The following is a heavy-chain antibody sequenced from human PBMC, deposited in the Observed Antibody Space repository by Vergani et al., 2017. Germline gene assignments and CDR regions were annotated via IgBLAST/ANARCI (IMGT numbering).Heavy chain of an antibody. Sequence: EVQLVESGGGLVQPGGSLRLSCAASGFTFSSYGMNWVRQAPGKGLEWVSYISSSSSTIYYADSVKGRFTISRDNAKNSLYLQMNSLRAEDTAVYYCARALRAGGNSGDFDYWGQGTLVTVSS. CDR1: GFTFSSYG. CDR3: ARALRAGGNSGDFDY. CDR2: ISSSSSTI. V-gene: IGHV3-48*01. D-gene: IGHD4-23*01. J-gene: IGHJ4*02.